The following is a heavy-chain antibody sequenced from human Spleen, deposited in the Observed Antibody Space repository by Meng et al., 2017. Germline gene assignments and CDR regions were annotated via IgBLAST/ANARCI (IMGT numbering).Heavy chain of an antibody. J-gene: IGHJ3*02. D-gene: IGHD2-15*01. CDR2: LYYSGTT. CDR3: ARDLGGSYSLGAFDI. Sequence: SETLSLTCAVSGDSITTRSYYWAWIRRPPGKGLEWIGNLYYSGTTYYNQSLRSRVPISVDTSKNQFSLNLSSVTAADTAVYYCARDLGGSYSLGAFDIWGQGTMVTVSS. CDR1: GDSITTRSYY. V-gene: IGHV4-39*07.